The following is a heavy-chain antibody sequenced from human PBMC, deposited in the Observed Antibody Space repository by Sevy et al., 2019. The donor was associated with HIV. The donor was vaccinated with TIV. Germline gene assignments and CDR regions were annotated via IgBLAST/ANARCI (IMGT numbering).Heavy chain of an antibody. Sequence: ASVKVSCKASGYTFTGYYMHWVRQAPGQGLEWMGGIIPIFGTANYAQKFQGRVTITADKSTSTAYMELSSLRSEDTAVYYCARGRYSSSWYTSDFDYWGQGTLVTVSS. J-gene: IGHJ4*02. D-gene: IGHD6-13*01. CDR2: IIPIFGTA. V-gene: IGHV1-69*06. CDR3: ARGRYSSSWYTSDFDY. CDR1: GYTFTGYY.